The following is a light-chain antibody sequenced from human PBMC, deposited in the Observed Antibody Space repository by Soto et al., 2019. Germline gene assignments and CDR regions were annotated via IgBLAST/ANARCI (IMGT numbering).Light chain of an antibody. Sequence: EIVLTQSPATLSLSPGERATLSCRASPSVDTLLSWYQQKPGQVPRLLIYDASKRATGIPARFSGSGSGTEFTLTISSLEPEDYAVYYCQQRRDWRITFGGGTKVEIK. CDR1: PSVDTL. J-gene: IGKJ4*01. CDR2: DAS. CDR3: QQRRDWRIT. V-gene: IGKV3-11*01.